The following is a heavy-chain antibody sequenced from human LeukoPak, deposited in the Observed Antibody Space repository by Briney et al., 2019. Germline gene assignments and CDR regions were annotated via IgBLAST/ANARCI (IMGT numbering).Heavy chain of an antibody. D-gene: IGHD3-10*01. CDR3: AKSFWWFGEFSPFDY. CDR2: ISSSSSTI. J-gene: IGHJ4*02. Sequence: GGSLRHSCAASGFTFSSYSMNWVRQAPGKGLEWVSYISSSSSTIYYADSMKGRFTISRDNAKNSLYLQMNSLRAEDTAVYYCAKSFWWFGEFSPFDYWGQGTLVTASS. CDR1: GFTFSSYS. V-gene: IGHV3-48*04.